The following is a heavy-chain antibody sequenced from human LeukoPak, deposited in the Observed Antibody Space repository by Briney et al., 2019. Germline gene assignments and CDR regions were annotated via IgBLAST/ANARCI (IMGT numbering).Heavy chain of an antibody. CDR2: INGDGSVT. V-gene: IGHV3-74*01. CDR1: GFTFSDYY. J-gene: IGHJ4*02. Sequence: GGSLRLSCAASGFTFSDYYMSWIRQAPGKGPVWVSHINGDGSVTGYADSVKGRFTISRDNARNTLYVQMNSLRAEDTAVYYCAVRIAVPGGFDNWGQGTLVTVSS. CDR3: AVRIAVPGGFDN. D-gene: IGHD6-19*01.